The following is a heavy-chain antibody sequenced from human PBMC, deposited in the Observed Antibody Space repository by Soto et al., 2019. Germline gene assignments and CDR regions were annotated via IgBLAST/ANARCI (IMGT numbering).Heavy chain of an antibody. V-gene: IGHV3-30*18. CDR1: GFTFSSYG. CDR2: ISYDGSNK. J-gene: IGHJ6*02. CDR3: AKDTGRQVATGYYYYGMDV. D-gene: IGHD5-12*01. Sequence: QVQLVESGGGVVQPGRSLRLSCAASGFTFSSYGMHWVRQAPGKGLEWVAVISYDGSNKYYADSVKGRFTISRDNSKNXLFXQRNSLRAEDTAVYYCAKDTGRQVATGYYYYGMDVWGQGTTVTVSS.